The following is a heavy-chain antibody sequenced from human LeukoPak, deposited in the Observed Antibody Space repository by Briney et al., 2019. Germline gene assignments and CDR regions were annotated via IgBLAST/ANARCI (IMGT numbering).Heavy chain of an antibody. CDR3: AKDPAGATAFFDY. CDR1: GFTFSSYG. D-gene: IGHD1-26*01. V-gene: IGHV3-30*18. Sequence: PGGSLRLSCAASGFTFSSYGMHWVRQAPGKGLEWVAVISYDGSNKYYADSVKGRFTISRDNSKNTLYLQMNSLRAEDTAVYYCAKDPAGATAFFDYWGQGTLVTVSS. CDR2: ISYDGSNK. J-gene: IGHJ4*02.